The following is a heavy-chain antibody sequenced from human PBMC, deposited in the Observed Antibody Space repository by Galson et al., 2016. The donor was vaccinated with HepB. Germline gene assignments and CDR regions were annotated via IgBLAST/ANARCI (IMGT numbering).Heavy chain of an antibody. CDR3: ARGGYCSSTRCQDNYYYYGMDV. CDR1: GFTFDDYA. Sequence: SLRLSCAASGFTFDDYAMSWVRQVPGKGLEWVSGLNWSGGRTGYVDSVKGRFTISRDNAKNSLYLQMNSLRDEDTARYYCARGGYCSSTRCQDNYYYYGMDVWGQGTTVTFSS. V-gene: IGHV3-20*04. D-gene: IGHD2-2*01. CDR2: LNWSGGRT. J-gene: IGHJ6*02.